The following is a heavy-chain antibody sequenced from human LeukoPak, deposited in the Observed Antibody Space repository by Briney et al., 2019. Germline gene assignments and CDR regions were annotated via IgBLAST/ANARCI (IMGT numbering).Heavy chain of an antibody. CDR3: AKSRSGYSSGAYDI. CDR1: GFTFSSHG. CDR2: TSSSGGTT. D-gene: IGHD3-3*01. J-gene: IGHJ3*02. V-gene: IGHV3-23*01. Sequence: GGSLRLSCAASGFTFSSHGLSWVRQAPGKGLEWVSATSSSGGTTYYADSVKGRFTISIDNSKNMLYLQMNSLRAEDTAVYYCAKSRSGYSSGAYDIWGQGTMVTVSS.